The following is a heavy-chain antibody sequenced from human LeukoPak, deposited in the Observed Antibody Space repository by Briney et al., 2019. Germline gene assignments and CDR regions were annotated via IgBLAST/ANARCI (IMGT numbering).Heavy chain of an antibody. V-gene: IGHV3-30*03. D-gene: IGHD5-18*01. Sequence: GGSLRLSCAASGFTFSSYGMHWVHQAPGRGLEWVAVISYDGSNKYYADSVKGRFTISRDNSKNTLYLQMNSLRAEDTAVYYCARAGYSYGSDYWGQGTLVTVSS. J-gene: IGHJ4*02. CDR3: ARAGYSYGSDY. CDR1: GFTFSSYG. CDR2: ISYDGSNK.